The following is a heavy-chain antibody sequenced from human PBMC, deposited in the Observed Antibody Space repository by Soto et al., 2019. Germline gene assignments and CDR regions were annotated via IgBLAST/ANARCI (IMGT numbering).Heavy chain of an antibody. Sequence: GASVKVSCKASGYTFTSYDINWVRQATGQGLEWMGWMNPNSGNTGYAQKFQGRVTMTRNTSISTAYMELSSLRSEDTAVYYCAIMGYCSSTSCYAWSHYYMDVWGKGTTVTVSS. V-gene: IGHV1-8*01. D-gene: IGHD2-2*01. J-gene: IGHJ6*03. CDR1: GYTFTSYD. CDR2: MNPNSGNT. CDR3: AIMGYCSSTSCYAWSHYYMDV.